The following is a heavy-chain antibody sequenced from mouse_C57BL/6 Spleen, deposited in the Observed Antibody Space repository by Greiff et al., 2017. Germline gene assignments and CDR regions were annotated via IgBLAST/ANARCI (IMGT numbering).Heavy chain of an antibody. CDR2: IDPSDSYT. J-gene: IGHJ4*01. CDR3: ARPLQLRLREGAMDY. CDR1: GYTFTSYW. Sequence: VQLQQSGAELVRPGTSVKLSCKASGYTFTSYWMHWVKQRPGQGLEWIGVIDPSDSYTNYNQKFKGKATLTVDTSSSTAYMQLSSLTSEDSAVYYCARPLQLRLREGAMDYWGQGTSVTVSS. V-gene: IGHV1-59*01. D-gene: IGHD3-2*02.